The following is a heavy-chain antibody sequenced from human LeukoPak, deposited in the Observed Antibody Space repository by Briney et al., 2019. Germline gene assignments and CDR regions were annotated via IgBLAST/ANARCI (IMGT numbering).Heavy chain of an antibody. V-gene: IGHV4-34*01. CDR2: INHSGST. Sequence: SETLSLTCAVYGGSFSGYYWSWIRQPPGKGLEWIGEINHSGSTNYNPSLKSRVTISVDTSKNQFSLKLSSVTAADTAVYYCARQEGYSYGYFDYWGQGTLVTVSS. CDR1: GGSFSGYY. J-gene: IGHJ4*02. CDR3: ARQEGYSYGYFDY. D-gene: IGHD5-18*01.